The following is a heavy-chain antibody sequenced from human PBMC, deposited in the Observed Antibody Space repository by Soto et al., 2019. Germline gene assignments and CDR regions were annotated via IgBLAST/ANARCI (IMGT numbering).Heavy chain of an antibody. V-gene: IGHV3-23*01. J-gene: IGHJ3*01. CDR1: GFSFSSYT. CDR2: ISGSGTRT. D-gene: IGHD2-15*01. CDR3: AKDPNTHPLGGFEF. Sequence: PGGSLRLSCAASGFSFSSYTMSLVRQSPGKGLEWVSGISGSGTRTYYADPVEGRFTISRDKSKSTLSLQMKSLRAEDTAVYYCAKDPNTHPLGGFEFGGQGTMVTLSS.